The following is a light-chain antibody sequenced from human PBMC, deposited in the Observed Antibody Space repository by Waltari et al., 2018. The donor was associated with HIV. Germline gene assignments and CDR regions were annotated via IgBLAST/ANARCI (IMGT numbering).Light chain of an antibody. CDR2: RNN. V-gene: IGLV1-47*01. CDR1: SSNIGGNF. Sequence: QSVLTQPPSASGTPGQRVTISCSGSSSNIGGNFVFWYQQFPGTAPKLLLYRNNHRPSGVPDRFSGSKSGTSASLAISGLRSEDEADYYCTTWDDSLSGPVFGGGTKLTVL. J-gene: IGLJ2*01. CDR3: TTWDDSLSGPV.